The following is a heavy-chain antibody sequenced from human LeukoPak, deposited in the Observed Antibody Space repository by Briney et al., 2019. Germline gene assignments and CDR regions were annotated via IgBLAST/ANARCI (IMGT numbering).Heavy chain of an antibody. D-gene: IGHD5-12*01. Sequence: GASVKVSCKASGYTFTSYYIHWVRQAPGRGLEWMGIINPSGGSTSYAQKFQGRVTMTRDTSTSTVYMELSSLRSEDTAVYYCARELSVYSGYDHDAFDIWGQGTMVTVSS. CDR1: GYTFTSYY. CDR3: ARELSVYSGYDHDAFDI. CDR2: INPSGGST. V-gene: IGHV1-46*01. J-gene: IGHJ3*02.